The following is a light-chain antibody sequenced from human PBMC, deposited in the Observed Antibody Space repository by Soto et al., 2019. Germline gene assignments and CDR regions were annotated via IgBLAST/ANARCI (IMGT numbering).Light chain of an antibody. CDR2: GAS. V-gene: IGKV3-15*01. J-gene: IGKJ3*01. Sequence: EIVMTQSPATLSVSPGERAILSCRASQSVSSNLAWYQQKPGRAPRLLIYGASTRATGIPARFSGSGSGTEFTLTISSLQSEDFAVYYCQQYNNWPRTFGPGTKVDIK. CDR1: QSVSSN. CDR3: QQYNNWPRT.